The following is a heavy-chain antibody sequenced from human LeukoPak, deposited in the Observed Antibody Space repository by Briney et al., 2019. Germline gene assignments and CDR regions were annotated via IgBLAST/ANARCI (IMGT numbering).Heavy chain of an antibody. Sequence: GGSLRLSCAASGFTFSSYWMTWVRQAPGKGLEWVANIRQDGSEKYYVDEVKGRFTISRDNAKNSLYLQMNSLRAEDTAVYYCASAGGSSWYYSYYYMDVWGKGTTVTISS. D-gene: IGHD6-13*01. CDR1: GFTFSSYW. V-gene: IGHV3-7*01. CDR3: ASAGGSSWYYSYYYMDV. CDR2: IRQDGSEK. J-gene: IGHJ6*03.